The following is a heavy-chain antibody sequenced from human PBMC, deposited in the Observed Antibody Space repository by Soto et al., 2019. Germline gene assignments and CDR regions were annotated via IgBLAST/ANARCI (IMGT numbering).Heavy chain of an antibody. CDR2: IIPIFGAA. J-gene: IGHJ4*02. CDR3: ARDKLYQYYYGSWSYGPFDY. V-gene: IGHV1-69*13. D-gene: IGHD3-10*01. CDR1: GGTFSSYA. Sequence: SVKVSCKASGGTFSSYAISWLRQAPGPGLEWMGGIIPIFGAANYAQKFQGRVTITADESTSTAYMELSSLRSEDTGVYYCARDKLYQYYYGSWSYGPFDYWGQGTLVTVSS.